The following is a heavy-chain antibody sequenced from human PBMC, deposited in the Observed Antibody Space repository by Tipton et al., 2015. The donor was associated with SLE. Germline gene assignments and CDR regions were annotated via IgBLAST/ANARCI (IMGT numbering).Heavy chain of an antibody. CDR3: ASQGQWRSHPFDY. V-gene: IGHV4-34*01. CDR2: INHSGST. Sequence: TLPLTCAVYGGSFSGYYWSWIRQPPGKGLEWIGEINHSGSTNYNPSLKSRVTISVDTSKNQFSLKLSSVTAADTAVYYCASQGQWRSHPFDYWGQGTLVTVSS. J-gene: IGHJ4*02. CDR1: GGSFSGYY. D-gene: IGHD6-19*01.